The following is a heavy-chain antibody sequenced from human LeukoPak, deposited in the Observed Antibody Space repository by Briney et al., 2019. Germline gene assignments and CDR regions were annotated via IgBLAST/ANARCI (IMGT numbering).Heavy chain of an antibody. CDR2: MSGRGVGT. Sequence: PGGSLRLSCAASGFTSTNYAMSWVRQAPGKGLEWVSGMSGRGVGTYYADSVKGRFTISSDNSKNTLYLQMNSLRAEDTAIYYCAKDCNGGNCYIDYWGQGTLVTVAS. CDR1: GFTSTNYA. CDR3: AKDCNGGNCYIDY. V-gene: IGHV3-23*01. J-gene: IGHJ4*02. D-gene: IGHD2-15*01.